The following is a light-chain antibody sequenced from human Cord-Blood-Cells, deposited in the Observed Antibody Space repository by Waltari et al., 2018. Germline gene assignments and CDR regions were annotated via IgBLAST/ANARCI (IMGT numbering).Light chain of an antibody. Sequence: ELVLTQSPATLSLSPGARATLSCRASQSVSSSYLAWYQQKPGQATRLLIYGASSRATGIPDRFSGSGSGTDFTRTISRLEPEDFAVYYCQQYGSSPWTFGQGTKVEIK. V-gene: IGKV3-20*01. J-gene: IGKJ1*01. CDR1: QSVSSSY. CDR3: QQYGSSPWT. CDR2: GAS.